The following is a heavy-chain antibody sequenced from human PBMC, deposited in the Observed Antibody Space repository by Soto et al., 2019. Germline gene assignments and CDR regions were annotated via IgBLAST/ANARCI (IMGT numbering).Heavy chain of an antibody. CDR1: GGSFSAYY. Sequence: SETLSLTCAVYGGSFSAYYWSWVRQPPGKGLEWIGEIIHSESTKYNPSLKSRVTISVDKSKNQFSLKLSSVTAADTAVYYCARDRYPNYPPDAFDIWGQGTLVTVSS. CDR3: ARDRYPNYPPDAFDI. D-gene: IGHD4-4*01. CDR2: IIHSEST. V-gene: IGHV4-34*12. J-gene: IGHJ3*02.